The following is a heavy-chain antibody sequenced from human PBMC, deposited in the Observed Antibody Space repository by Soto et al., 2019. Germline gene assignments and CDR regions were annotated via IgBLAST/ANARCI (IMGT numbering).Heavy chain of an antibody. CDR3: STDSYSTMIVVRFDD. Sequence: EVQLVESGGGLVKPGRSLRLSCAASGFTFSNAWINWLRQAPGKGLEWVGRIKSKTNGGTTDYAAAVKGRFAISRDDSNNMVYLQTKSLKIADPAVYYWSTDSYSTMIVVRFDDWGHGTLVT. V-gene: IGHV3-15*07. CDR2: IKSKTNGGTT. CDR1: GFTFSNAW. J-gene: IGHJ4*01. D-gene: IGHD3-22*01.